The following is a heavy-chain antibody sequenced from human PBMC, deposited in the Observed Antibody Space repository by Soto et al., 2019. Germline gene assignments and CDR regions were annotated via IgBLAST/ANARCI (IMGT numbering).Heavy chain of an antibody. V-gene: IGHV3-23*01. CDR2: IGGSSGST. D-gene: IGHD2-2*01. J-gene: IGHJ4*02. Sequence: PGGSLRLSCAASGFTFRSSAMSWVRQAPGKGLEWVSAIGGSSGSTDYADSVKGRFTISRDNSKSTLYLQMNSLRAEDTAIYYCAKLGSSSWSPHYYFDYWGQGTLVTVSS. CDR1: GFTFRSSA. CDR3: AKLGSSSWSPHYYFDY.